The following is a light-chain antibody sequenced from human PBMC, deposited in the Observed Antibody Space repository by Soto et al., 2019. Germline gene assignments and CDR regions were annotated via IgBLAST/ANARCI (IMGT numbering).Light chain of an antibody. CDR3: QAYDYSLTAFV. CDR1: SSDVGSYDY. V-gene: IGLV2-11*01. Sequence: QSALIQPPSVSGSPGQSVTISCTGTSSDVGSYDYVSWYQQHPGTVPKPMIYNVNTQPSGVPERFSGSKSGTSASLAITGLQAEDEADYYCQAYDYSLTAFVFGGGTQLTVL. CDR2: NVN. J-gene: IGLJ7*01.